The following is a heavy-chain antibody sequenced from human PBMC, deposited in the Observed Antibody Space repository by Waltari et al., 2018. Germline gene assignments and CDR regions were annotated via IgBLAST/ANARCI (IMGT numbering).Heavy chain of an antibody. J-gene: IGHJ4*02. D-gene: IGHD3-10*01. CDR3: ARGTGSGSFLVDH. Sequence: QVQLVASGGGVVQPGTSLRLSFAASGVSFSNSAMHWVRQTPGKGLEWVTLVSHDGSTIHYAESVRGRFSISRDNSRDTLYLQMNSLTTDDSAIYYCARGTGSGSFLVDHWGQGTLVTVST. CDR2: VSHDGSTI. V-gene: IGHV3-30-3*01. CDR1: GVSFSNSA.